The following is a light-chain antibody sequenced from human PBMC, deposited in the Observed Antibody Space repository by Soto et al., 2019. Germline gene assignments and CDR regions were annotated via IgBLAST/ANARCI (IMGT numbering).Light chain of an antibody. CDR2: RNN. J-gene: IGLJ1*01. CDR1: SSNIGSNY. CDR3: AAWDDILSALNYV. Sequence: QSVLTQPPSASGTPGQRVTISCSGSSSNIGSNYVYWYQQLPGTAPKLLIYRNNQRPSGVPDRFSGSKSGTSASLAISGLRSEDEADYYCAAWDDILSALNYVFGTGTKLTVL. V-gene: IGLV1-47*01.